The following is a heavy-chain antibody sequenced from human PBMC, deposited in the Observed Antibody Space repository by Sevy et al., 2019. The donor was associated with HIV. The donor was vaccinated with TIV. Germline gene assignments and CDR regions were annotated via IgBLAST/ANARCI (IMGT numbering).Heavy chain of an antibody. CDR2: VRSKGDGGTT. CDR1: GFSFSDAW. CDR3: TTEGAD. J-gene: IGHJ1*01. V-gene: IGHV3-15*01. Sequence: GGSLRLSCAASGFSFSDAWLSWVRQVPGKGLEWVGRVRSKGDGGTTEYAAPVKGRFTIARDDSKNTMYVQMNNLKNEDTDLYYCTTEGADWGQGTLVTVSS.